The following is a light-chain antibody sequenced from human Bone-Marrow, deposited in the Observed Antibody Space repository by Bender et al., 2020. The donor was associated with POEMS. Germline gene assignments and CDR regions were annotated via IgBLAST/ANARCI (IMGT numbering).Light chain of an antibody. Sequence: QSALTQPPSASGSPGQSVTISCTGTSSDVGGYNYVSWYQQHPDKAPKLMIYEVTNRPSGISDRFSGSKSGNSASLTISGLQTEDEADYFCCSYAGRPPSFVFGTGTKVTVL. CDR1: SSDVGGYNY. J-gene: IGLJ1*01. CDR2: EVT. V-gene: IGLV2-8*01. CDR3: CSYAGRPPSFV.